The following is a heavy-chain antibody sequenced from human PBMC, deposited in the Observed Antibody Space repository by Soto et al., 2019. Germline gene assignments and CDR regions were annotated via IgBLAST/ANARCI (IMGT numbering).Heavy chain of an antibody. CDR3: ARGPAVRGVILFYGMDV. CDR2: INHSGST. D-gene: IGHD3-10*01. Sequence: PSETLSLTCAVYGGSFSGYYWSWIRQPPGKGLEWIGEINHSGSTNYNPSLKSRVTISVDTSKNQFSLKLSSVTAADTAVYYCARGPAVRGVILFYGMDVWGQGTTVTVSS. J-gene: IGHJ6*02. CDR1: GGSFSGYY. V-gene: IGHV4-34*01.